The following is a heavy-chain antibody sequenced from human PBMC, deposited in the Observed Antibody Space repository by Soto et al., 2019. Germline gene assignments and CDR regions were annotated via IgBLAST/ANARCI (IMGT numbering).Heavy chain of an antibody. J-gene: IGHJ6*03. Sequence: QVQLVESGGGLVKPGGSLRLSCAASGFTFSDYYMSWIRQAPGKGLEWVSYISSSGSTIYYAASVKGRFTISRDNAKNSLYLQMNSLRAEDTAVYYCARDFDGSGSYYYYYYYYYMDVWGKGTTVTVSS. D-gene: IGHD3-10*01. CDR2: ISSSGSTI. V-gene: IGHV3-11*01. CDR3: ARDFDGSGSYYYYYYYYYMDV. CDR1: GFTFSDYY.